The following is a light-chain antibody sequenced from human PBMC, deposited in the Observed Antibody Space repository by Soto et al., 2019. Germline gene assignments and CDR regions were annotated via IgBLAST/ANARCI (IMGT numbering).Light chain of an antibody. Sequence: IQMKHSPSSLSASVGDRVTITCQASQNISNYLNWYQQKPGKAPKLLIYDASNLETGVPSRFSGSGSGTDFTFTISSLQPEDIATYYCQQYSHLITFGQGTRLEI. CDR3: QQYSHLIT. CDR2: DAS. J-gene: IGKJ5*01. CDR1: QNISNY. V-gene: IGKV1-33*01.